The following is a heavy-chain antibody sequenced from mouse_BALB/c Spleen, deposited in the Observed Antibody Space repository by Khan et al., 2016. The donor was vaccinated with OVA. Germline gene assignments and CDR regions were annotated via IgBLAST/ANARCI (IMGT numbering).Heavy chain of an antibody. CDR3: ARGGAAYYRYDGGAMDY. J-gene: IGHJ4*01. V-gene: IGHV9-4*02. CDR1: GYTFTTAG. CDR2: INTHSGVP. D-gene: IGHD2-14*01. Sequence: QIQLVQSGPELKQSGETVRISCKASGYTFTTAGMQWVQKMPGKGLKWIGWINTHSGVPKYAEDFTGRFAFSLETSARTAYLQITNLKNEDTATYFGARGGAAYYRYDGGAMDYWGQGTSVTVSS.